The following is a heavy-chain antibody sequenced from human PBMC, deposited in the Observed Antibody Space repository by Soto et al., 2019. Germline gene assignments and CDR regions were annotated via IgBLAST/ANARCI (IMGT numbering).Heavy chain of an antibody. Sequence: EVQLVESGGGLVQPGESLRLSCAAYGFTFSSYSLNWVRQAPGKGLEWVSYISTSSSNIYYADSVKGRFTISRDNAINSLYLQMNSLRDGDTAVYYCARDWYSNALAPDAFDIWGQGTMVIVSS. CDR3: ARDWYSNALAPDAFDI. J-gene: IGHJ3*02. CDR1: GFTFSSYS. V-gene: IGHV3-48*02. CDR2: ISTSSSNI. D-gene: IGHD5-18*01.